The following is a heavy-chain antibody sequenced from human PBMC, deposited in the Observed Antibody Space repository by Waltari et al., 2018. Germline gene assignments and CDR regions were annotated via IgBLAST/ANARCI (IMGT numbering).Heavy chain of an antibody. CDR2: MNPNSGNT. Sequence: QVQLVQSGAEVKKPGASVKVSCKASGYTFTSYDINWVRQATGQGLEWMGWMNPNSGNTGYAQKFQGRVTITRNTSISTAYMELSSLRSEDTAVYYCARGPSIAARPVLYYYYYYGMDVWGQGTTVTVSS. V-gene: IGHV1-8*03. CDR3: ARGPSIAARPVLYYYYYYGMDV. CDR1: GYTFTSYD. J-gene: IGHJ6*02. D-gene: IGHD6-6*01.